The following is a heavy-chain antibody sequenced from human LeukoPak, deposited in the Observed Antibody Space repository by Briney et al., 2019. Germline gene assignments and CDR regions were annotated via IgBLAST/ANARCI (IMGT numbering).Heavy chain of an antibody. CDR2: ISAYNGNT. CDR1: GYTFTSYG. Sequence: GASVKVSCKASGYTFTSYGIGWVRQAPGQGLEWMGWISAYNGNTNYAQKLQGRVTMTTDTSTSTAYMELKSLRSDDTAVYYCARDSSGWYGAPFDYWGQGTLVTVSS. J-gene: IGHJ4*02. CDR3: ARDSSGWYGAPFDY. D-gene: IGHD6-19*01. V-gene: IGHV1-18*01.